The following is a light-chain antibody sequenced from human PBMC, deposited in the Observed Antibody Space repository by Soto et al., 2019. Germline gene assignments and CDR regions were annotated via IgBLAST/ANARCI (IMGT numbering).Light chain of an antibody. CDR3: TSYTSSSIRV. CDR1: SSDVGGYNY. Sequence: QSALTQPASVSGSPGQSITISCTGTSSDVGGYNYVSWYQQHPGKAPKLMIYDVSNRPSGVSNRFSGSKSGNTASLTISGLQAEDVADYYCTSYTSSSIRVFGGGTNLTVL. V-gene: IGLV2-14*01. J-gene: IGLJ2*01. CDR2: DVS.